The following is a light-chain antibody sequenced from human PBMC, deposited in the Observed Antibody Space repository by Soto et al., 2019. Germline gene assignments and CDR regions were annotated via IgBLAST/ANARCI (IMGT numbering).Light chain of an antibody. Sequence: EIVMTQSPATLSVSPGERATLSCRASQSVSSKLAWYQQKPGQAPRVLIYGASTRATGIPARFSGSGSGTEFTLTISSLQSEDFAVYYCQQYNDWPPTWTFGQGTKVE. CDR3: QQYNDWPPTWT. CDR1: QSVSSK. J-gene: IGKJ1*01. CDR2: GAS. V-gene: IGKV3-15*01.